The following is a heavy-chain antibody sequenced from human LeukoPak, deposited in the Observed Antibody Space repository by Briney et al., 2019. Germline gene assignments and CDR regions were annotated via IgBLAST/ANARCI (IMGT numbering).Heavy chain of an antibody. CDR2: INPNSGGT. V-gene: IGHV1-2*02. CDR3: ARAPFPGRCLAWYDP. CDR1: GYTFTGYY. D-gene: IGHD5/OR15-5a*01. J-gene: IGHJ5*02. Sequence: ASVKVSCKASGYTFTGYYLHWVRQAPGQGLERMGWINPNSGGTSYAQKFQGRVTMTRDTSISTAYMELSRLRSDDTAVYYCARAPFPGRCLAWYDPWGQGTLVTVSS.